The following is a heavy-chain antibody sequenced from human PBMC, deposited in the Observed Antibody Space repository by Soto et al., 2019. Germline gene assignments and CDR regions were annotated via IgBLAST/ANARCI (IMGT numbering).Heavy chain of an antibody. CDR3: ARGLEWPVPTDY. J-gene: IGHJ4*02. CDR1: GFTFSSYW. D-gene: IGHD3-3*01. V-gene: IGHV3-74*01. CDR2: INSDGSTT. Sequence: EVQLVESGAGLVQPGGSLRLSCAASGFTFSSYWMYWVRQVPGKGLVWVSRINSDGSTTTYADSVKGRFTISRDNAKNTLYLQMNSLRAVDTAVYYCARGLEWPVPTDYWGQGTLVTVSS.